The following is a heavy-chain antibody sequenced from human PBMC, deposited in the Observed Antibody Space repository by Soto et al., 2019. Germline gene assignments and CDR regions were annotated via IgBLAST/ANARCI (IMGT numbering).Heavy chain of an antibody. CDR2: ISYDGVNK. D-gene: IGHD6-19*01. Sequence: GWSLRLSCAASRFNFSAYGMHLVRQAPGKGLEWVAGISYDGVNKFYSASMKGRLTVSRDNAKNTFYLQMNSLRPADTALYYCAKARYASGWSGLDTWGKGAPVTVSP. J-gene: IGHJ5*02. CDR3: AKARYASGWSGLDT. V-gene: IGHV3-30*18. CDR1: RFNFSAYG.